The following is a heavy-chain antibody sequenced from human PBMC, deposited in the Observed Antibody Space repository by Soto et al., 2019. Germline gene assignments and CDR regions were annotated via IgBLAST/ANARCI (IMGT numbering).Heavy chain of an antibody. D-gene: IGHD6-13*01. CDR3: ARDDSSSWLVN. CDR2: IWYDGSNK. Sequence: GGSLRLSCAASGFTFSSYGMHWVRQAPGKGLEWVAVIWYDGSNKYYADSVKGRFTISRDNSKNTLYLQMNSLRAEDTAVYYCARDDSSSWLVNWGQGTLVTVSS. V-gene: IGHV3-33*01. J-gene: IGHJ4*02. CDR1: GFTFSSYG.